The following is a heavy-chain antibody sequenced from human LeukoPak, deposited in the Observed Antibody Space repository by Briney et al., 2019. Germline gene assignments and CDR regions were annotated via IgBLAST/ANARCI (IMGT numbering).Heavy chain of an antibody. Sequence: PGGSLRLSCAASGFTFSSYAMRWVRQAPGKGLEWVSSIDGGGGSTNYADSVKGRFTISRENSKNTLYLQMNSLRVEDTAVYYCAKDWGYWGQGTLDTVSS. J-gene: IGHJ4*02. CDR1: GFTFSSYA. D-gene: IGHD3-16*01. V-gene: IGHV3-23*01. CDR2: IDGGGGST. CDR3: AKDWGY.